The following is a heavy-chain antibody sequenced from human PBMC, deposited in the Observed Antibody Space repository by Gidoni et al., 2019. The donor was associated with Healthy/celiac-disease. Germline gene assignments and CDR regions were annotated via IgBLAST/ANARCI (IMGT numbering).Heavy chain of an antibody. V-gene: IGHV1-18*01. Sequence: QVQLVQSGAEVKKPGASVKVSYQASGYTFTSYGISWVRQDTGQGLEWMVWISAYNGNTNYAQKLEGRVTMPTDTSTSTAYMELRSLSSDDTAVYYCARFKYSSSSRLGLDVWGQGTTVTVSS. J-gene: IGHJ6*02. D-gene: IGHD6-6*01. CDR1: GYTFTSYG. CDR3: ARFKYSSSSRLGLDV. CDR2: ISAYNGNT.